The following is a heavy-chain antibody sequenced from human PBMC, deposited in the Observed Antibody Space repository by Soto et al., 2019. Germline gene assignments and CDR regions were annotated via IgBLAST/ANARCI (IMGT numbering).Heavy chain of an antibody. V-gene: IGHV1-69*13. CDR2: IIPIFGTA. CDR3: ARARPRYSRGWYFDYYYYYGKDV. Sequence: ASVKVSCKASGGTFSSYAISWVRQAPGQGLEWMGGIIPIFGTANYAQKFQGRVTITADESTSTAYMELSSLRSEDTAVYYCARARPRYSRGWYFDYYYYYGKDVWGQGTTVTVSS. D-gene: IGHD6-19*01. J-gene: IGHJ6*02. CDR1: GGTFSSYA.